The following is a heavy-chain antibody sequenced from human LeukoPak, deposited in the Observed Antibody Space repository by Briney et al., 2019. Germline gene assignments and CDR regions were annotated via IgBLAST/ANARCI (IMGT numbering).Heavy chain of an antibody. D-gene: IGHD2-15*01. V-gene: IGHV1-2*06. CDR2: INPNSGGT. CDR1: GDTFTGYY. J-gene: IGHJ4*02. CDR3: ARASCYVLPENDY. Sequence: ASVKVSCKTSGDTFTGYYMHWVRQAPGQGLEWMGRINPNSGGTNYAQKFQGRVTMTRDTSISTAYMELSRLRSDDTAVYYCARASCYVLPENDYWGQGTLVTVSS.